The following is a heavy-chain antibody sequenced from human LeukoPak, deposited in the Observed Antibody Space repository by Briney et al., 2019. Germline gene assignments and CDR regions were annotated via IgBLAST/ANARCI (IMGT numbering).Heavy chain of an antibody. CDR1: GFTVSSNY. D-gene: IGHD5-18*01. V-gene: IGHV3-53*01. J-gene: IGHJ4*02. Sequence: GGSLRLSCAASGFTVSSNYMSWVRQAPGKGLECVSVIYSGGSTYYADSVKGRFTISRDNSKNTLYLQMNSLRAEDSAVYYCARLIQPTSDYWGQGTLVTVSS. CDR3: ARLIQPTSDY. CDR2: IYSGGST.